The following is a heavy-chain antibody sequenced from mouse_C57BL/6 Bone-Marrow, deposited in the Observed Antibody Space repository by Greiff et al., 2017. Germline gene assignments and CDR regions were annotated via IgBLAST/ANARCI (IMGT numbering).Heavy chain of an antibody. V-gene: IGHV14-4*01. Sequence: EVQLQQSGAELVRPGASVKLSCTASGFNIKDDYMHWVKQRPEQGLEWIGWIDPENGDTEYASKFQGKATITADTSSNTAYLQLSSLTSEDTAIYYCTGQLRLSYAMDYWGQGTSVTVSS. CDR3: TGQLRLSYAMDY. CDR1: GFNIKDDY. J-gene: IGHJ4*01. D-gene: IGHD3-2*02. CDR2: IDPENGDT.